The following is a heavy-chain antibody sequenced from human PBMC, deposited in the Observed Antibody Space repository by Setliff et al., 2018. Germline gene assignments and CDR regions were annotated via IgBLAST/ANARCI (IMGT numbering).Heavy chain of an antibody. CDR1: GGSISSSSYY. CDR3: ARLGGSSTSGGFYYFYYYMDV. V-gene: IGHV4-39*01. D-gene: IGHD2-2*01. Sequence: SETLSLTCTVPGGSISSSSYYWGWIRQPPGKGLEWIGSIYYSGSTYYNPSLKSRVTISVDTSKNQFSLNLSSVTAADTAVYYCARLGGSSTSGGFYYFYYYMDVWGKGTTVTVSS. CDR2: IYYSGST. J-gene: IGHJ6*03.